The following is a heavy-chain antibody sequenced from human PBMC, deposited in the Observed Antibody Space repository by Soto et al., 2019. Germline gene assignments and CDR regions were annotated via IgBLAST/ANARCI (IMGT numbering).Heavy chain of an antibody. Sequence: QVQLEQSGAEVRKPGSSVKVSCKASGGTFSSSAINWLRQAPGQGPEWMGGIIPTFGTSNYIPKLRGRVTITADTSTNTAYMGVSSLTSEDTAMYYCARSETAGHKGFDSWGQGTMVTVSA. CDR2: IIPTFGTS. CDR1: GGTFSSSA. D-gene: IGHD6-19*01. J-gene: IGHJ3*02. CDR3: ARSETAGHKGFDS. V-gene: IGHV1-69*06.